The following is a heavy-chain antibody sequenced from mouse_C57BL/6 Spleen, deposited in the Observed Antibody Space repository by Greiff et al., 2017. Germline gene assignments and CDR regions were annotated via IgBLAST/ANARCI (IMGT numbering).Heavy chain of an antibody. Sequence: EVQRVESGGGLVKPGGSLKLSCAASGFTFSDYGMHWVRQAPEKGLEWVAYISSGSSTINYAETVKGRFTISRDNTKNTLFLQMTSLRSEDTAMYYLAKTLYYYDYGRYSMDYWGQGTSVTVSS. J-gene: IGHJ4*01. D-gene: IGHD2-4*01. CDR1: GFTFSDYG. CDR3: AKTLYYYDYGRYSMDY. V-gene: IGHV5-17*01. CDR2: ISSGSSTI.